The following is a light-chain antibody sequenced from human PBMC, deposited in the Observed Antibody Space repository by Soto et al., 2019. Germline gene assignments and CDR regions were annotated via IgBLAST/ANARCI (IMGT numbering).Light chain of an antibody. V-gene: IGKV1-39*01. CDR3: QQSYRTPYT. CDR2: AAS. Sequence: DIEMTQSPSPMSASEGDRVTITCRASQNISRYLNWYQQKPGKAPNLLIFAASSLQSGVPSRFSGSGSGTHFTLTISSLQPDDFATYNCQQSYRTPYTFGQGTRLEIK. CDR1: QNISRY. J-gene: IGKJ2*01.